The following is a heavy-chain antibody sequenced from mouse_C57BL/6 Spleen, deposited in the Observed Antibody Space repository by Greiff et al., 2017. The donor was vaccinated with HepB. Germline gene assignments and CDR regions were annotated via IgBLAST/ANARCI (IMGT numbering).Heavy chain of an antibody. J-gene: IGHJ3*01. CDR1: GFTFSSYA. D-gene: IGHD2-3*01. CDR3: TRDNDGYLSLFAY. CDR2: ISSGGDYI. Sequence: EVKLVESGEGLVKPGGSLKLSCAASGFTFSSYAMSWVRQTPEKRLEWVAYISSGGDYIYYADTVKGRVTISRDNARNTLYLQMRRLKSEDTAMYYCTRDNDGYLSLFAYWGQGTLVTVSA. V-gene: IGHV5-9-1*02.